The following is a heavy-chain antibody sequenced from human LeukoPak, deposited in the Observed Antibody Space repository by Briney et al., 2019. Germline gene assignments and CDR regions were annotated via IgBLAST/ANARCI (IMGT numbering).Heavy chain of an antibody. CDR1: GFTFSNYG. CDR2: IRFDGSNK. V-gene: IGHV3-30*02. Sequence: GGSLRLPCVASGFTFSNYGMHWVRQAPGKGLEWVAFIRFDGSNKYYADSVKGRFTISRDNSKNTLFLKMSSLTADDTDVYYCPTPSSLRYGSGSPDYWGQGTLVTVSS. J-gene: IGHJ4*02. D-gene: IGHD3-10*01. CDR3: PTPSSLRYGSGSPDY.